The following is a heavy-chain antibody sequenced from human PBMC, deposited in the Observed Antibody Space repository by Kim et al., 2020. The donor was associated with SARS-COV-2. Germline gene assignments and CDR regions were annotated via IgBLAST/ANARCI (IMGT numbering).Heavy chain of an antibody. CDR3: ARDSDPDY. J-gene: IGHJ4*02. V-gene: IGHV1-2*02. Sequence: ASVKVSCKASGYNFNDHYIHWVRQAPGQGLEWMGWINHNGAETKYSEKFHGRVSMTRDTSINTAYVELYSLSSDDTAVYYCARDSDPDYWGQGTLVTVSS. CDR2: INHNGAET. CDR1: GYNFNDHY.